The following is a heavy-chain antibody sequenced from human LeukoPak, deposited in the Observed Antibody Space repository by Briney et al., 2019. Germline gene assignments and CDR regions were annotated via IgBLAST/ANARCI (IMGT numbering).Heavy chain of an antibody. J-gene: IGHJ4*02. V-gene: IGHV3-7*01. CDR1: EFTFSNYW. D-gene: IGHD1-7*01. CDR3: ASGLWNYRY. Sequence: TGGSLRLSCVASEFTFSNYWMNWIRQAPGKGLEWVANIKQDGSEKYYVDSVKGRFTISRDNAKNSVFLQMNSLRAEDTAVYYCASGLWNYRYWGRGTLVTVSS. CDR2: IKQDGSEK.